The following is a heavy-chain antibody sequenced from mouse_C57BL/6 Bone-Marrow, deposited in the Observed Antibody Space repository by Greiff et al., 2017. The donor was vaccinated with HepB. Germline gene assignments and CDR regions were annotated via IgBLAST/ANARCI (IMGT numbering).Heavy chain of an antibody. CDR2: ISSGSSTI. J-gene: IGHJ1*03. CDR1: GFTFSDYG. Sequence: EVQLVESGGGLVKPGGSLKLSCAASGFTFSDYGMHWVRQAPEKGLEWVAYISSGSSTIYYADTVKARFTISRDNAKNTLFLQMTSLRSEDTAMYYCAKGGVPWYFDVWGTGTTVTVSS. V-gene: IGHV5-17*01. CDR3: AKGGVPWYFDV.